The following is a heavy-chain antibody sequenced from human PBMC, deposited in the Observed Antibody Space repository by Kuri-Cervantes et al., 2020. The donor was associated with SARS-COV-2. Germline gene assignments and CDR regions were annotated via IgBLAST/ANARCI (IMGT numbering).Heavy chain of an antibody. V-gene: IGHV1-69*13. CDR2: IIPIFGTA. D-gene: IGHD3-16*01. Sequence: SVKVSCKASGGTSSSYAISWVRRAPGQGLEWMGGIIPIFGTANYAQKFQGRVTITADESTSTAYMELSSLRSEDTAVYYCASLGDAGDLSPPFDYWGQGALVTVSS. J-gene: IGHJ4*02. CDR1: GGTSSSYA. CDR3: ASLGDAGDLSPPFDY.